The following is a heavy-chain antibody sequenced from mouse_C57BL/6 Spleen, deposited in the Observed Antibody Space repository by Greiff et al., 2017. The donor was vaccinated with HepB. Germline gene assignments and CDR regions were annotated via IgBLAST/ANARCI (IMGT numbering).Heavy chain of an antibody. V-gene: IGHV1-59*01. CDR3: ARVYGSPYYAMDY. CDR1: GYTFTSYW. J-gene: IGHJ4*01. CDR2: IDSSDSYT. D-gene: IGHD2-1*01. Sequence: QVQLQQSGAELVRPGTSVKLFCKASGYTFTSYWMHRVKQRPGQGLEWIGVIDSSDSYTNYNQKFKGKATLTVDTSSSTAYMQLSSLTSEDSAVYYCARVYGSPYYAMDYWGQGTSVTVSS.